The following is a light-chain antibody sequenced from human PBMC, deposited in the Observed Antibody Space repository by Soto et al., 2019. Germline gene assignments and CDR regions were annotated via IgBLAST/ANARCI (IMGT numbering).Light chain of an antibody. Sequence: QSASVSGSPGQSITISCTGTSSDVGGYIYVSWYQQHPGKAPKLMIYEVSNRPSGVSNRFSGSKSGNTASLTISGLQAEDEADYYCSSYSRSSFYVFGTGTKVT. CDR2: EVS. J-gene: IGLJ1*01. CDR1: SSDVGGYIY. V-gene: IGLV2-14*01. CDR3: SSYSRSSFYV.